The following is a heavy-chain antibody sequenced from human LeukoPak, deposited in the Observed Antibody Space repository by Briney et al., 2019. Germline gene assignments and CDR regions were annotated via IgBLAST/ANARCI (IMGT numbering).Heavy chain of an antibody. CDR2: IYSGGST. J-gene: IGHJ3*02. CDR3: ARVSTIFGVVIPYGAFDI. CDR1: GFTVSSNY. Sequence: GGSLRLSCAASGFTVSSNYMSWVRQAPGKGLEWVSVIYSGGSTYYADSVKGRCTISRDNSKNTLYLQMNSLRAEDTAVYYCARVSTIFGVVIPYGAFDIWGQGTMVTVSS. V-gene: IGHV3-53*01. D-gene: IGHD3-3*01.